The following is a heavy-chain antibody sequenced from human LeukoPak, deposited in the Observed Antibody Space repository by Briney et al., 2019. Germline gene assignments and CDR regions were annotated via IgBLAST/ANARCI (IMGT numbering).Heavy chain of an antibody. CDR1: GDSIISGGYY. J-gene: IGHJ5*02. CDR3: ARDPVGPGWFDP. CDR2: IYYSGTT. V-gene: IGHV4-31*02. D-gene: IGHD1-26*01. Sequence: SETLSLTCTVSGDSIISGGYYWSWIRQHPGKGLEWIGYIYYSGTTYYNPSLKSRVTMSVDTSKNQFSLKLSSVTAADTAIYYCARDPVGPGWFDPWGQGTLVTVSS.